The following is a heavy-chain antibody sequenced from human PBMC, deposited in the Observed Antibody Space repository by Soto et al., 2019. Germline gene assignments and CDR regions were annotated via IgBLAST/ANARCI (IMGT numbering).Heavy chain of an antibody. CDR3: AKEGYSGSGSYLDY. D-gene: IGHD3-10*01. V-gene: IGHV3-23*01. Sequence: HPGGSLRLSCAASGFTFSSYAMSWVRQAPGKGLEWVSAISGSGGTTYYADSVKGRFTISRDNSKNTLYLQMNSLRAEDTAVYYCAKEGYSGSGSYLDYWGQGTLVTVSS. CDR2: ISGSGGTT. CDR1: GFTFSSYA. J-gene: IGHJ4*02.